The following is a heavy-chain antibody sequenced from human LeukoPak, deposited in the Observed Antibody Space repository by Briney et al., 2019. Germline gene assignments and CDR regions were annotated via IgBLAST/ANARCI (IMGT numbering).Heavy chain of an antibody. V-gene: IGHV3-30*18. Sequence: PGGSLRLSCAASGFTFSSYGMHWVRQAPGKGLEWVAVISYDGSNKYYADSVKGRFTISRDNSKNTLYLQMNSLRAEDTAVYYCAKGPTYYYDSSGYMAPGYWGQGTLVTVSS. CDR3: AKGPTYYYDSSGYMAPGY. CDR2: ISYDGSNK. J-gene: IGHJ4*02. D-gene: IGHD3-22*01. CDR1: GFTFSSYG.